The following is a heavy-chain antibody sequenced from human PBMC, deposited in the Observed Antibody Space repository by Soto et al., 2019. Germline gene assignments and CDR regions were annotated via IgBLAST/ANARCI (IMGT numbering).Heavy chain of an antibody. CDR1: GYTFTGYY. CDR2: SNPSGRST. V-gene: IGHV1-46*01. Sequence: QVQLVQSGAEVKKPGASVKVSCKASGYTFTGYYIHWVRQAPGQGLEWMGISNPSGRSTNYAQKFQGRVTMTSDTSTSTVYMDLSSLRSEDTAVYYCARGSSSGWLDYWGQGTLVTVSS. J-gene: IGHJ4*02. D-gene: IGHD6-19*01. CDR3: ARGSSSGWLDY.